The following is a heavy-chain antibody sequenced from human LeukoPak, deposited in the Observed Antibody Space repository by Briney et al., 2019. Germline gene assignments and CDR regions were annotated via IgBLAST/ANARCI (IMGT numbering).Heavy chain of an antibody. CDR3: AREEEITMVRGVINTFDY. CDR1: GFTFSSYS. D-gene: IGHD3-10*01. Sequence: GGSLRLSCAASGFTFSSYSMNWVRQAPGKGLEWVSSISSSSSYIYYADSVKGRFTISRDNAKNPLYLQMNSLRAEDTAVYYCAREEEITMVRGVINTFDYWGQGTLVTVSS. CDR2: ISSSSSYI. V-gene: IGHV3-21*01. J-gene: IGHJ4*02.